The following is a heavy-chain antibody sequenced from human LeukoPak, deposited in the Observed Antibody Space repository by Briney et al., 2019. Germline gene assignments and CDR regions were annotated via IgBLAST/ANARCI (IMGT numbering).Heavy chain of an antibody. CDR2: ISAYNGNT. CDR3: ARDRGDIVVVPAAMRDYYYGMDV. V-gene: IGHV1-18*01. D-gene: IGHD2-2*01. CDR1: GYSFTSYG. Sequence: SVKVSCKAYGYSFTSYGISWVRQAPGQGLEWMGWISAYNGNTNYAQKLQGRVTMTTDTSTSTAYMELRSLRSDDTAVYYCARDRGDIVVVPAAMRDYYYGMDVWGQGTTVTVSS. J-gene: IGHJ6*02.